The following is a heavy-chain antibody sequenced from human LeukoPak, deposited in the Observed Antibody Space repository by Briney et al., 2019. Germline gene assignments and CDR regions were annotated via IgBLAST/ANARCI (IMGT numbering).Heavy chain of an antibody. J-gene: IGHJ4*02. Sequence: GGSLRLSCAASGFTFSSYGMHWVRQAPGKGLEWVANIKQDGSEKYYMDSVKGRFTISRDNAKNSLYLQMNSLRAEDTAVYYCARDSKRWEEVDYWGQGTLVTVSS. CDR3: ARDSKRWEEVDY. CDR1: GFTFSSYG. D-gene: IGHD1-26*01. CDR2: IKQDGSEK. V-gene: IGHV3-7*01.